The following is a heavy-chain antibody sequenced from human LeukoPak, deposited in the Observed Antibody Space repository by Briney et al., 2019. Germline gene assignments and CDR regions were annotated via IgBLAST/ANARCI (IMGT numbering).Heavy chain of an antibody. CDR3: ARVLTGSWDWFDP. Sequence: GGSLRLSCAASGFTFSSYSMNWVRQAPGEGLEWVSSISSSSSYIYYADSVKGRFTISRDNAKNSLYLQMNSLRAEDTAVYYCARVLTGSWDWFDPWGQGTLVTVSS. CDR2: ISSSSSYI. J-gene: IGHJ5*02. V-gene: IGHV3-21*01. CDR1: GFTFSSYS. D-gene: IGHD2-8*02.